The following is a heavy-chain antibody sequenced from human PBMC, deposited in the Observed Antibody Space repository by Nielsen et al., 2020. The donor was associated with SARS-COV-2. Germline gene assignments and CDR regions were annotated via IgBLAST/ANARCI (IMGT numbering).Heavy chain of an antibody. CDR3: ARESGMDV. V-gene: IGHV3-30*04. CDR2: ISYDGSNK. Sequence: GGSLRLSCAASGFTFSNYAMHWVRQAPGKGLEWVAVISYDGSNKYYADSVKGRFTISRDNSKNTLYLQMNSLRAEDTAVYYCARESGMDVWGQGTTVTVSS. CDR1: GFTFSNYA. J-gene: IGHJ6*02.